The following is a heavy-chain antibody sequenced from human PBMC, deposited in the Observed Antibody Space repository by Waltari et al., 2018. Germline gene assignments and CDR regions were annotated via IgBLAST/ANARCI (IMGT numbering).Heavy chain of an antibody. CDR1: GLTLFNKYA. J-gene: IGHJ4*02. CDR2: ISSSGVTT. D-gene: IGHD1-26*01. V-gene: IGHV3-23*01. CDR3: ASGTYRLGDY. Sequence: EVQWLESGGGLAQPGGSLRPSCEASGLTLFNKYAMSWVRQAPGKGLEWVGGISSSGVTTNNPDSVKGRFTISRDNSKNTLFLQMNSLRVDDTALYYCASGTYRLGDYWGQGILVTVSS.